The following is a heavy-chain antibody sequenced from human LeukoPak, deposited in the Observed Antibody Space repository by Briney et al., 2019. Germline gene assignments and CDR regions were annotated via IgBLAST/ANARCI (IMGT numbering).Heavy chain of an antibody. CDR3: ARGAAGTTPDYYYFGLDV. V-gene: IGHV5-51*01. D-gene: IGHD1-7*01. CDR2: IYPGDSDT. Sequence: GESLKISCKGSGYSFTSYWIGWVRQMPGKSLEWMGIIYPGDSDTRYSPSFQGQVTISADKSISTAYLQWSSLKASDTAMYYCARGAAGTTPDYYYFGLDVWGQGTTVRVSS. J-gene: IGHJ6*02. CDR1: GYSFTSYW.